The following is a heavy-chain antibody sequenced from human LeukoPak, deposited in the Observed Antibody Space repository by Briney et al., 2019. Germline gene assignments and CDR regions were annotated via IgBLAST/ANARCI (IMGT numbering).Heavy chain of an antibody. CDR1: GFSVSSNY. V-gene: IGHV3-53*01. Sequence: GGSLRLSCAASGFSVSSNYMNWVRQAPGKGLDWVSVIYSGGRTYYTDSVKGRSTISRDNSKNTLYLQMNSLRAEDTAVYYCARGDRAAAAFDSWGQGTLVTVSS. CDR2: IYSGGRT. D-gene: IGHD6-13*01. J-gene: IGHJ4*02. CDR3: ARGDRAAAAFDS.